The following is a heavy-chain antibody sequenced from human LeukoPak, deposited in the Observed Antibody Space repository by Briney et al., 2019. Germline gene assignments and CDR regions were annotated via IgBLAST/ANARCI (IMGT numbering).Heavy chain of an antibody. D-gene: IGHD3-10*01. Sequence: GGSLRLSCAASGFTFSSYSMNWVRQAPGKGLEWVSFISSSSSYIYYADSVEGRFTISRDNAKNSLHLQMNSLRAEDTAVYYCARDSSGTDIWGQGTMVTVSS. CDR2: ISSSSSYI. CDR3: ARDSSGTDI. J-gene: IGHJ3*02. CDR1: GFTFSSYS. V-gene: IGHV3-21*01.